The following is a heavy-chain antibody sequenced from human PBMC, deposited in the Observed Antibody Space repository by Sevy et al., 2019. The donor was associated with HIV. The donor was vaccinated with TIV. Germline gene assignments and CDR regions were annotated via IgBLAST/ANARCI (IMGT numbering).Heavy chain of an antibody. J-gene: IGHJ4*02. CDR2: ISWSSGNI. Sequence: GGSLRLSCAASGFTFDDYTMNWVRQASGKGLEWVSGISWSSGNIAYADSVEGRFTISRDYAKNSLYLQMNSLRVEDTALYYCVKDRSGSYSFDYWGQGTLVTVS. CDR1: GFTFDDYT. D-gene: IGHD1-26*01. V-gene: IGHV3-9*01. CDR3: VKDRSGSYSFDY.